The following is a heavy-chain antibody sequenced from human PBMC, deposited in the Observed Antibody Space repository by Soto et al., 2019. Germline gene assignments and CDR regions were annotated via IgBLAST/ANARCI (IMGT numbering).Heavy chain of an antibody. V-gene: IGHV3-7*01. CDR1: GFTVSNNY. CDR3: ASLGRHG. Sequence: PGGSLRLSCAASGFTVSNNYVAWVRQAPGKGPEWVANINQYGSEKNYVDSVKGRFTISRDNAKNSLYLQMNSLRVEDTAVYYCASLGRHGWGQGTTVTVSS. J-gene: IGHJ6*02. D-gene: IGHD3-16*01. CDR2: INQYGSEK.